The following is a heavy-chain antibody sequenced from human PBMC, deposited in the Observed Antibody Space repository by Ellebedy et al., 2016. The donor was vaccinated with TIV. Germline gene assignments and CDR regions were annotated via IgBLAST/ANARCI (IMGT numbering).Heavy chain of an antibody. CDR3: ARDSGSWYNGPIDY. CDR1: GYTFGSFA. CDR2: INAGTADT. V-gene: IGHV1-3*01. J-gene: IGHJ4*02. D-gene: IGHD2-15*01. Sequence: AASVKVSCKASGYTFGSFAIHWVRHAPGQRLEWMGRINAGTADTKYSQKFQGRVTITRDTSARTVYLDLSSLTSQDTAVYSCARDSGSWYNGPIDYWGQGTLVTVSP.